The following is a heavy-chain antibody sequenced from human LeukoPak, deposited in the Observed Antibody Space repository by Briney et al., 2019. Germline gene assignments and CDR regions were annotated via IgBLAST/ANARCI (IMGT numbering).Heavy chain of an antibody. V-gene: IGHV2-5*01. CDR3: ATTRGVRGTRTYYFDF. J-gene: IGHJ4*02. Sequence: SGPTLVNPTQTLTLACTLSGFSLSTSGVGVGWIRQPPGKALEWLALIYWNYDKRYSPSLKSRLTITKDTSKKQVVLTMTNMDPVDTATYYCATTRGVRGTRTYYFDFWGQGTLVTVSS. CDR2: IYWNYDK. D-gene: IGHD3-10*01. CDR1: GFSLSTSGVG.